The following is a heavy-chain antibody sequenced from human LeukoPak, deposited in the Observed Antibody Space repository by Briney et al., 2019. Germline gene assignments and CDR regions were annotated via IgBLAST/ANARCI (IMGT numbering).Heavy chain of an antibody. J-gene: IGHJ3*01. CDR2: IKPGGNEK. CDR3: ATFRFLGT. CDR1: GSTFNNYW. V-gene: IGHV3-7*03. Sequence: GGSLRLPCAASGSTFNNYWMTWVRQGPGKGLEWVANIKPGGNEKYYVDSVKGRFTISRDNVKNSLYLQMNSLRAEDTAIYYCATFRFLGTWGQGTMVTVSP. D-gene: IGHD3-3*01.